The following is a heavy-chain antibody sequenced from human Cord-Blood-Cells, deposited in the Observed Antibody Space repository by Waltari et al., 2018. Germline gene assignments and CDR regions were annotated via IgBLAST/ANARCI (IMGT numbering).Heavy chain of an antibody. CDR1: GGSFSGYH. V-gene: IGHV4-34*01. Sequence: QVQLQQWGAGLLKPSETLSLTCAAYGGSFSGYHWSWISHPPGKGLELIGEINHSGSTNYNPSLKSRVTISVDTSKNQFSLKLSSVTAADTAVYYCARVVDYYDSSGYYYFDYWGQGTLVTVSS. CDR3: ARVVDYYDSSGYYYFDY. CDR2: INHSGST. D-gene: IGHD3-22*01. J-gene: IGHJ4*02.